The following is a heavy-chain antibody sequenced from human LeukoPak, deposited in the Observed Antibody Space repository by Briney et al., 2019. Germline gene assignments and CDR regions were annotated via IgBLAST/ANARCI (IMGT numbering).Heavy chain of an antibody. V-gene: IGHV4-59*01. CDR2: IYYTGTT. CDR3: ARTGIWSGYYTFDY. Sequence: SGTLSLTCTVSGGSISRYYWSWIRQPPGEGLEWIGYIYYTGTTNYNPSLKNRVTMSVDTSKNQFSLKLSSVTTADTAVYYCARTGIWSGYYTFDYWGQGSLVTVSS. D-gene: IGHD3-3*01. J-gene: IGHJ4*02. CDR1: GGSISRYY.